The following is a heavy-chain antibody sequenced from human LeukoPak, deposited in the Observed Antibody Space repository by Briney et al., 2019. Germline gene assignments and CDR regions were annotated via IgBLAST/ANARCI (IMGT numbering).Heavy chain of an antibody. V-gene: IGHV3-7*03. J-gene: IGHJ6*02. CDR2: VSRDGSEA. CDR1: GFALSSHW. Sequence: GGSLRLSCAASGFALSSHWMTWVRQVPGRGPEWVANVSRDGSEAYYLDSVKGRFTISKDNAKNSLYLQMNSLRAEDTALYHCARNNGMDVWGQGTVVTVSS. CDR3: ARNNGMDV.